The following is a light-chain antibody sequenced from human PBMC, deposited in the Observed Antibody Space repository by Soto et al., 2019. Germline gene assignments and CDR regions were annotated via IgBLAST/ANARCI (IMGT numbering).Light chain of an antibody. CDR1: SSDVGGYNY. J-gene: IGLJ1*01. V-gene: IGLV2-11*01. CDR3: CSYAGSYTPAYV. CDR2: DVS. Sequence: QSVLTQPRSVSGSPGQSVTISCTGTSSDVGGYNYVSWYQQHPGKALKLMIYDVSKRPSGVPDRFSGSKSGNTASLTISWLQAEDEADYYCCSYAGSYTPAYVFGTGTKVTVL.